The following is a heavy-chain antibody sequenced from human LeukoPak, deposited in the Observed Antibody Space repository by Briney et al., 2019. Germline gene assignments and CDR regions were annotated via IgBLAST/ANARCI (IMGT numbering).Heavy chain of an antibody. V-gene: IGHV1-2*02. CDR2: INPNNGCP. CDR3: VRRVGSQNWFDP. J-gene: IGHJ5*02. Sequence: GASVNVSCQASGYTFTDYYIHWVRQAPGQGLDWVAWINPNNGCPNYAQKFQGRVTVTRDTSISAAYMELSRLTSGDTAVCYCVRRVGSQNWFDPWGQGTRVIVSS. D-gene: IGHD1-26*01. CDR1: GYTFTDYY.